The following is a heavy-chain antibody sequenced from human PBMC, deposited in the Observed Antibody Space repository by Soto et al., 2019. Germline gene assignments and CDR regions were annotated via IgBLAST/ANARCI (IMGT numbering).Heavy chain of an antibody. J-gene: IGHJ4*02. Sequence: GGSLRLSCAASGFTFSTYPMHWLRQAPGKGLEWVALQSYDGTDKYYADSVKGRFSISRDNPQNTLYLQMNSLRAEDTAVYYCARWNVQHDSYGYFWGQGTLVTVSS. CDR1: GFTFSTYP. D-gene: IGHD5-18*01. CDR3: ARWNVQHDSYGYF. V-gene: IGHV3-30-3*01. CDR2: QSYDGTDK.